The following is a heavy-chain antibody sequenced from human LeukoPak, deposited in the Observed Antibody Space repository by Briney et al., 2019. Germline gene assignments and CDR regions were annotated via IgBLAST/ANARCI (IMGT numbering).Heavy chain of an antibody. D-gene: IGHD6-19*01. J-gene: IGHJ4*02. Sequence: NPSQTLSLTCTVSGGSISSGSYYWSWIRQPAGKGLEWIGRIYTSGSTNYNPSLKSRVTISVDTSKNQFSLKLSSVTAADTAVYYCARESAGYSSGWTPGYWGQGTLVTASS. CDR3: ARESAGYSSGWTPGY. V-gene: IGHV4-61*02. CDR2: IYTSGST. CDR1: GGSISSGSYY.